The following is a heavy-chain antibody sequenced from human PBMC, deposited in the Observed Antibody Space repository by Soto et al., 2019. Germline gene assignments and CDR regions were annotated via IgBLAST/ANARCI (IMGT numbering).Heavy chain of an antibody. CDR1: GFTFSSYA. Sequence: GGSLRLSCAASGFTFSSYAMHWVRQAPGKGLEWVAVISYDGSNKYYADSVKGRFTISRDNSKNTLYLQMNSLRAEDTAVYYCARDSVYYYDRSGYVIYYYYYGMDVWGQGTTVTVSS. CDR3: ARDSVYYYDRSGYVIYYYYYGMDV. V-gene: IGHV3-30-3*01. CDR2: ISYDGSNK. D-gene: IGHD3-22*01. J-gene: IGHJ6*02.